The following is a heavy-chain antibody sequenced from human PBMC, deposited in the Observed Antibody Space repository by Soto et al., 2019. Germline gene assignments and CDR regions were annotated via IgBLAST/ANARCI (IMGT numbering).Heavy chain of an antibody. CDR3: ARRLFLDV. Sequence: QMQLVESGGNLVKPGGSLRLSCSGSGFSFGDYYMNWIRKAPGKGLEWVSYNSSGGNTISYSDSVKGRFTISRDNAKKSVYLEMDSLRPEDTAVYYCARRLFLDVWGQGTLVTVSS. D-gene: IGHD2-21*01. CDR2: NSSGGNTI. V-gene: IGHV3-11*01. CDR1: GFSFGDYY. J-gene: IGHJ4*02.